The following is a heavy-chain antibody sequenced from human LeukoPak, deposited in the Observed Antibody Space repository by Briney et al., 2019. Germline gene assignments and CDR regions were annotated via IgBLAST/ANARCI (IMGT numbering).Heavy chain of an antibody. D-gene: IGHD6-25*01. V-gene: IGHV1-8*01. CDR1: GYTFTSYD. Sequence: RASVKVSCRASGYTFTSYDINWVRQATGQGLEWMGWMNPNSGNTGYAQKFQGRVTMTRNTSINAAYMELSSLRSEDTAVYYCARVPSVRSGTYYYYMDVWGKGTTVTVSS. J-gene: IGHJ6*03. CDR2: MNPNSGNT. CDR3: ARVPSVRSGTYYYYMDV.